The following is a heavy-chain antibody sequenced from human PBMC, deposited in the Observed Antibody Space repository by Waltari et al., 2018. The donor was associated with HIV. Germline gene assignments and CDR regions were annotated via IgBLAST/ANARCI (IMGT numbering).Heavy chain of an antibody. J-gene: IGHJ6*02. V-gene: IGHV4-59*08. D-gene: IGHD3-10*01. Sequence: QVQLQESGPGLVKPSETLSLTCTVSGGSISSYYWSWIRQPPGKGLEWIGYIYYSGSTNYNPSLKSRVTISVDTSKNQFSLKLSSVTAADTAVYYCARLMVRGVSGYYGMDVWGQGTTVTVSS. CDR3: ARLMVRGVSGYYGMDV. CDR1: GGSISSYY. CDR2: IYYSGST.